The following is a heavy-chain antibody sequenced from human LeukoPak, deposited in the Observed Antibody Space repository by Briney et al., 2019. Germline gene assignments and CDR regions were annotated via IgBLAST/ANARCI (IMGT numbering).Heavy chain of an antibody. Sequence: PGGSLRLSCAASGVTFDDYAMHWVRQAPGKGLEWVSGISWNSGSIGYADSVKGRFTISRDNAKNSLYLQMNSLRAEDTALYYCAKDSKAVARGYFDYWGQGTLVTVSS. V-gene: IGHV3-9*01. J-gene: IGHJ4*02. CDR2: ISWNSGSI. CDR3: AKDSKAVARGYFDY. CDR1: GVTFDDYA. D-gene: IGHD6-19*01.